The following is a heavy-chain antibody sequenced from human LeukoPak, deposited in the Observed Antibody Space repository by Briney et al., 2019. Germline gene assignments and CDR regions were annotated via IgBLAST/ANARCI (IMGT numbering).Heavy chain of an antibody. CDR3: ARDRWLELLSVGIRDYYYYMDV. D-gene: IGHD1-7*01. CDR1: GYTFTSYG. V-gene: IGHV1-18*01. Sequence: ASVKVSCKASGYTFTSYGISWVRQAPGKGLEWMGWISAYNGNTNYAQKLQGRVTMTTDTSTSTAYMELRSLRSDDTAVYYCARDRWLELLSVGIRDYYYYMDVWGKGTTVTVSS. CDR2: ISAYNGNT. J-gene: IGHJ6*03.